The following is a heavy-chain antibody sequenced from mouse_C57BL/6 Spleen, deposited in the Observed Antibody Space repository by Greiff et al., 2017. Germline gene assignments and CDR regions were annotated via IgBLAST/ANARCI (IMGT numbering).Heavy chain of an antibody. CDR1: GFNIKDYY. CDR3: TTYYHSGSYGY. J-gene: IGHJ2*01. V-gene: IGHV14-1*01. Sequence: EVQLQESGAELVRPGASVTLSCTASGFNIKDYYMHWVKQRPEQGLEWIGRIDPADGDTAYAQKFPGKATMTADTSSNTAYLQLSSLTSEDTAVYYCTTYYHSGSYGYWGQGTTLTGSS. D-gene: IGHD1-1*01. CDR2: IDPADGDT.